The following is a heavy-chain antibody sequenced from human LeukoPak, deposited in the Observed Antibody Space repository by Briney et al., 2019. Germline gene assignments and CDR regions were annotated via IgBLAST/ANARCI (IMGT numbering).Heavy chain of an antibody. CDR3: ARLPDSGSSGAFDI. D-gene: IGHD1-26*01. Sequence: SETLSLTCTVSGGSISSSSYYWGWIRQPPGKGLEWIGSIYCSGSTYYNPSLKSRVTISVDTSKNQFSLKLSSVTAADTAVYYCARLPDSGSSGAFDIWGQGTMVTVSS. CDR2: IYCSGST. CDR1: GGSISSSSYY. J-gene: IGHJ3*02. V-gene: IGHV4-39*01.